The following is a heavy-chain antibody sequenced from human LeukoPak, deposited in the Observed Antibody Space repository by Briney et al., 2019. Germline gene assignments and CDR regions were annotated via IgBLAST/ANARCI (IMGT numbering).Heavy chain of an antibody. CDR2: INPNSGGT. CDR1: GYTFTGYY. V-gene: IGHV1-2*02. D-gene: IGHD6-19*01. Sequence: ASVKVSCKASGYTFTGYYMHWVRQAPGQGLEWMGWINPNSGGTNYAQKFQGRVTMTRDTSISTAYMELSRLRSGDTAVYYCARGRLHTGYSSGWYGYWGQGTLVTVSS. CDR3: ARGRLHTGYSSGWYGY. J-gene: IGHJ4*02.